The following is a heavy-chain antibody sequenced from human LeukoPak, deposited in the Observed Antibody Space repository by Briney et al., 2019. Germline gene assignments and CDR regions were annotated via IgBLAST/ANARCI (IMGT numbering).Heavy chain of an antibody. D-gene: IGHD3-22*01. J-gene: IGHJ3*02. V-gene: IGHV4-59*08. CDR1: GGSISSYY. CDR3: ARISFSTIVVARYAFDI. CDR2: IYYSGST. Sequence: SQTLSLTCTVSGGSISSYYWSWIRQPPGKGLEWIGYIYYSGSTYYNPSLKSRVTISVDTSKNQFSLRLSSVTAADTAVYYCARISFSTIVVARYAFDIWGQGTMVTVSS.